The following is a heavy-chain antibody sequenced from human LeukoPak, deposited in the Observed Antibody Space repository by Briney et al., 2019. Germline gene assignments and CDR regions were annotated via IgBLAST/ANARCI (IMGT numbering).Heavy chain of an antibody. CDR2: IYHSGST. Sequence: SETLSLTCAVSGYSISSGYYWGWIRQPPGKGLEWIGSIYHSGSTYYNPSLKSRVTISVDTSRNQFSLKLSSVTAADTAVYYCARRGRTLDDAFDIWGQGTMVTVSS. CDR3: ARRGRTLDDAFDI. V-gene: IGHV4-38-2*01. D-gene: IGHD1-1*01. J-gene: IGHJ3*02. CDR1: GYSISSGYY.